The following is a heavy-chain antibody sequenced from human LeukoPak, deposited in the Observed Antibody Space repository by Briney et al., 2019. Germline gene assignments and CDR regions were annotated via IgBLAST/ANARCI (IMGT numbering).Heavy chain of an antibody. Sequence: PSETLSLTCTVSGGSISSYYWSCIRQPPGKGLEWIGYIYTSGSTNYNPSLKSRVTISVETSKNQFSPKLTPVTAADTCVYYCARLVEPQSYAYWFDPWGQGTLVTVSS. D-gene: IGHD2-2*01. CDR1: GGSISSYY. CDR3: ARLVEPQSYAYWFDP. CDR2: IYTSGST. V-gene: IGHV4-4*09. J-gene: IGHJ5*02.